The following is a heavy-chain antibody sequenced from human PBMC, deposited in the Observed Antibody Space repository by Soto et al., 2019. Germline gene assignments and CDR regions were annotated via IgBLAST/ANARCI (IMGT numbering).Heavy chain of an antibody. D-gene: IGHD3-16*01. J-gene: IGHJ4*01. V-gene: IGHV1-3*04. CDR1: GYNLSAYA. CDR2: INIGDANL. Sequence: ASVKVSCKASGYNLSAYAIHWVRQAPGQRLEWMGWINIGDANLRYLQKFRDRLTITRDTSASTAYMELRSLTSEDTALYYCALGALDYWG. CDR3: ALGALDY.